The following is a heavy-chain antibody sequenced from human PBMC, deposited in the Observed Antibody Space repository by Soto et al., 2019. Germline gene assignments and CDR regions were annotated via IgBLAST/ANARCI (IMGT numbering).Heavy chain of an antibody. V-gene: IGHV3-33*01. CDR2: IWYDGTKK. J-gene: IGHJ6*02. D-gene: IGHD3-3*01. CDR3: ARETAYDFWSGPQTMDV. Sequence: QVQLVESGGGVVQPGRSLTLSCAPSGFTFSSYVMHWVRQAPGKGLEWVGVIWYDGTKKYYADSVKGRFTISRDNSENTLYLQMNRLGDEDTGVYYCARETAYDFWSGPQTMDVWGQGTTVTVSS. CDR1: GFTFSSYV.